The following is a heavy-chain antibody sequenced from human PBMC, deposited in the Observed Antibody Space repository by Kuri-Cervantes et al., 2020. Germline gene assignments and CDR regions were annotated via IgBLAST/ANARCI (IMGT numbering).Heavy chain of an antibody. D-gene: IGHD3-16*02. J-gene: IGHJ6*02. V-gene: IGHV3-23*01. CDR1: GFTFSSYA. CDR3: ARFMITFGGVIVSRYGMDV. CDR2: ISGSGGST. Sequence: LSLTCAASGFTFSSYAMSWVRQAPGKGLEWVSAISGSGGSTYYADSVKGRFTISRDNAKNSLYLQMNSLRAEDTAVYYCARFMITFGGVIVSRYGMDVWGQGTTVTVSS.